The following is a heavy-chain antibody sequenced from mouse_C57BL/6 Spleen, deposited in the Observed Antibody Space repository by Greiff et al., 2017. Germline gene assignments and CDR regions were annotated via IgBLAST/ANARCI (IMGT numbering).Heavy chain of an antibody. Sequence: DVQLVESGGGLVKPGGSLKLSCAASGFTFSSYAMSWVRQTPEKRLEWVATISDGGSYTYYPDNVKGRFTISRDNAKNNLYLQMSHLKSEDTAMYYCARSSGYGAMDYWGQGTSVTVSS. J-gene: IGHJ4*01. CDR2: ISDGGSYT. CDR3: ARSSGYGAMDY. V-gene: IGHV5-4*01. D-gene: IGHD3-2*02. CDR1: GFTFSSYA.